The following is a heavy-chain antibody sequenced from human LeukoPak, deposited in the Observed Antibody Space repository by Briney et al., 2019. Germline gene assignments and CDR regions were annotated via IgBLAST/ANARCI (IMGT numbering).Heavy chain of an antibody. J-gene: IGHJ4*02. Sequence: ASVKVSCKASGYTFTAYYIHWVRQAPGQGLEWMGWINANSGGTDYAQKFQGRVTMTRDTSLTTAYMELGRLKSDDTAVYYCARDCGYDSQRMNYSDYWGQGTLVTVSS. V-gene: IGHV1-2*02. CDR3: ARDCGYDSQRMNYSDY. CDR1: GYTFTAYY. CDR2: INANSGGT. D-gene: IGHD5-12*01.